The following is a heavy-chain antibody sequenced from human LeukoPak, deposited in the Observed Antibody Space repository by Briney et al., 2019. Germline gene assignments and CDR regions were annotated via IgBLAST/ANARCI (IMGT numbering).Heavy chain of an antibody. Sequence: PSETLSLTCTVSGGSISSSSYSWGWIRQPPGKGLEWIGYIYYSGSTYYNPSLKSRVTIPVDTSKNQFSLKLSSVTAADTAVYYCASSDDSSGYYPYYYYGMDVWGQGTTVTVSS. J-gene: IGHJ6*02. CDR3: ASSDDSSGYYPYYYYGMDV. D-gene: IGHD3-22*01. V-gene: IGHV4-31*03. CDR1: GGSISSSSYS. CDR2: IYYSGST.